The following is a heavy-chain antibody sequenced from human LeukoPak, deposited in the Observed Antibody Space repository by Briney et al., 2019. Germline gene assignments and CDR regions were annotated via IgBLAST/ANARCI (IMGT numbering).Heavy chain of an antibody. J-gene: IGHJ4*02. D-gene: IGHD5-24*01. CDR2: IYNSGTT. CDR3: AKALYGYNYYFDY. Sequence: SETLSLTCTVAGGSISSFYWSWIQQPPGKGLEWIGYIYNSGTTNYNPSLKSRVTISVDTSKNQFSLRLSSVTAADTAVYYCAKALYGYNYYFDYWGQGTLVTVSS. V-gene: IGHV4-59*01. CDR1: GGSISSFY.